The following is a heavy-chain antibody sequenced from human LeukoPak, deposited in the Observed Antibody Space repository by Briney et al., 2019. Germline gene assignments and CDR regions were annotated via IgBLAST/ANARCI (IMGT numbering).Heavy chain of an antibody. Sequence: GASVKVSCKASGYTFSSYYVHWVRQAPGQGLEWMGMIIPSDGFTSYAQKFQGRVTMTRDTSTSTVYMELSSLRSEDTAVYYCARDAGYGSGREGYYYYMDVWGKGTTVTISS. CDR1: GYTFSSYY. V-gene: IGHV1-46*01. D-gene: IGHD3-10*01. CDR3: ARDAGYGSGREGYYYYMDV. J-gene: IGHJ6*03. CDR2: IIPSDGFT.